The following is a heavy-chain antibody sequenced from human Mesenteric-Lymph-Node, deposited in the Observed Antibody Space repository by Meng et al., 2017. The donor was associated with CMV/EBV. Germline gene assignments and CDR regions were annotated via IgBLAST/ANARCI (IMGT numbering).Heavy chain of an antibody. CDR3: AHRRRAVVPAAILDAFDI. CDR1: LSTSGVG. V-gene: IGHV2-5*01. D-gene: IGHD2-2*02. CDR2: IYWNDDK. Sequence: LSTSGVGLGWIRQPPGKALEWLALIYWNDDKRYSPSLKSRLTITKDTSKNQVVLTMTNMDPVDTATYYCAHRRRAVVPAAILDAFDIWGQGTMVTVSS. J-gene: IGHJ3*02.